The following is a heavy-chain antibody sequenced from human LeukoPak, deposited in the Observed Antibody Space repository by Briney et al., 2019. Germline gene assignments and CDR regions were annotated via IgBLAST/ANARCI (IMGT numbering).Heavy chain of an antibody. J-gene: IGHJ4*02. CDR3: VGSSSAYFDY. CDR1: GFTFSSYA. D-gene: IGHD6-6*01. Sequence: PGGSLRLSCAASGFTFSSYAMHWVRQAPGKGLEWVAVISYDGSNKYYADSVKGRFTISRDNSKNTLYLQMNSLRAEDTAVYYCVGSSSAYFDYWGQGTLVTVSS. CDR2: ISYDGSNK. V-gene: IGHV3-30-3*01.